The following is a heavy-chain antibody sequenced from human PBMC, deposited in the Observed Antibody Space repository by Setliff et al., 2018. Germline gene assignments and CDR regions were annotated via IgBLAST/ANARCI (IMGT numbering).Heavy chain of an antibody. CDR3: VRLGTVAAGD. Sequence: PGESLRLSCAASGFTFKNNGMNWVRQAPGKGLEWVSGINWDGRSIGYADSVMGRFTISRDNAKNSLYLQMNSLRVEDTALYHCVRLGTVAAGDWGQGTLVTVS. J-gene: IGHJ4*02. D-gene: IGHD6-19*01. V-gene: IGHV3-20*01. CDR2: INWDGRSI. CDR1: GFTFKNNG.